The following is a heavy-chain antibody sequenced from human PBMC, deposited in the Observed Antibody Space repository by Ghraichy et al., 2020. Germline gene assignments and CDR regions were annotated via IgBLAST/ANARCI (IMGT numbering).Heavy chain of an antibody. D-gene: IGHD2-2*02. CDR1: GYTFTSYG. CDR3: ARDDTLAVFDY. V-gene: IGHV1-18*04. Sequence: ASVKVSCKASGYTFTSYGVSWVRQAPGQGLEWMGWISGYSGNTNYAQKLQGRVTMTTDTSTSTAYMELRSLRSDDTAVYYCARDDTLAVFDYWGQGTLVTVSS. CDR2: ISGYSGNT. J-gene: IGHJ4*02.